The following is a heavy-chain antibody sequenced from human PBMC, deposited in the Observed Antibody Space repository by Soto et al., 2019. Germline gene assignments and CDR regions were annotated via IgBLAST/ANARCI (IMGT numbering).Heavy chain of an antibody. CDR2: TYYRSKWYN. D-gene: IGHD3-3*01. Sequence: KQSQTLSLTCAISGDSVSSNSAAWNWIRQSPSRGLEWLGRTYYRSKWYNDYAVSVKSRITINPDTSKNQFSLQLNSVTPEDTAVYYCARTPPGGFWSGYWRMGIDYWGQGTLVTVSS. CDR1: GDSVSSNSAA. CDR3: ARTPPGGFWSGYWRMGIDY. J-gene: IGHJ4*02. V-gene: IGHV6-1*01.